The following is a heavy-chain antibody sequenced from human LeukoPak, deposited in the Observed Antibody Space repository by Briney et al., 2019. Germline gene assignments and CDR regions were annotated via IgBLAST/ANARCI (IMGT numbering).Heavy chain of an antibody. CDR1: GFTFSSFA. D-gene: IGHD6-19*01. J-gene: IGHJ4*02. CDR2: ISYDGSNK. Sequence: GGSLRLSCAASGFTFSSFAMHWVRQAPGQGLGWVAVISYDGSNKYYADSVKGRFTISRDNSKNTLYLQMNSLRAEDTAVYYCARDPRQYSSDLQPLFDYWGQGTLVTVSS. V-gene: IGHV3-30*04. CDR3: ARDPRQYSSDLQPLFDY.